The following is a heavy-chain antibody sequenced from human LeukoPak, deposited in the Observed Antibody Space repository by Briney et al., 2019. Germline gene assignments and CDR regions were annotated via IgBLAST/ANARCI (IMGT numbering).Heavy chain of an antibody. V-gene: IGHV3-23*01. CDR2: ISGNGGRI. D-gene: IGHD3-22*01. CDR1: GFTFSNFA. J-gene: IGHJ4*02. Sequence: PGGSLRLSCAASGFTFSNFAMSWVRQAPEKGLECVSGISGNGGRIYYADSVKGRFTISRDNSKNTLYLQMNSLRADDTAVYYCAKRDYSDSNSYSPLFANWGMGTLVTVSS. CDR3: AKRDYSDSNSYSPLFAN.